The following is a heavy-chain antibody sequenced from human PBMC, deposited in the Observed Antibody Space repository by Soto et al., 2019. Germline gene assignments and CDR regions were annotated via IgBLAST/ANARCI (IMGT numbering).Heavy chain of an antibody. CDR3: TTDHFLYYDSSGYYHTDY. CDR1: GFTFSNAW. V-gene: IGHV3-15*01. CDR2: IKSKTDGGTT. Sequence: PGGSLRLSCAASGFTFSNAWMSWVRQATGKGLEWVGRIKSKTDGGTTDYAAPVKGRFTISRDDSKNTLYLQMNSLKTEDTAVYYCTTDHFLYYDSSGYYHTDYWGQGTVVPSPQ. J-gene: IGHJ4*02. D-gene: IGHD3-22*01.